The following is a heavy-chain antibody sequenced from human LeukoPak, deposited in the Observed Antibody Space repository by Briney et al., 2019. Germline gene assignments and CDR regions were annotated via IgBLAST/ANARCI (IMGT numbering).Heavy chain of an antibody. CDR2: ISAYNGNT. CDR1: GYTFTSYG. D-gene: IGHD3-16*01. J-gene: IGHJ3*02. Sequence: GSVRVSCKASGYTFTSYGISWVRQAPGQGLEWMGWISAYNGNTNYAQKVQGTVTMPTATSTSTAYMELRSLRSDDTAVYYCARRDYVWGPHTFDIWGQGTMVTVSS. V-gene: IGHV1-18*01. CDR3: ARRDYVWGPHTFDI.